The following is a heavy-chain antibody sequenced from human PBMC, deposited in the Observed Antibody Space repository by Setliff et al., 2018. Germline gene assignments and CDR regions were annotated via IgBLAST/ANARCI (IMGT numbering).Heavy chain of an antibody. CDR3: AKGRGSAGFRILDY. CDR1: GFTFSSYA. V-gene: IGHV3-23*01. J-gene: IGHJ4*02. D-gene: IGHD6-25*01. Sequence: GGSLRLSCAASGFTFSSYAMSWVRQAPGKGLEWVSAISGSGGRTYYADSVKGRFAISRDNSKNTLYLQMNSLRAEDTAVYYCAKGRGSAGFRILDYWGQGTLVTVSS. CDR2: ISGSGGRT.